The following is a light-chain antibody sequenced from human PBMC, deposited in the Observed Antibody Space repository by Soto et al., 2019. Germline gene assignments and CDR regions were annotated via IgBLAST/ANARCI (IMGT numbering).Light chain of an antibody. CDR3: QQYSSWPQT. CDR2: AAS. V-gene: IGKV3D-15*01. J-gene: IGKJ4*02. Sequence: EIEMTQSPATLSVSAGERATLSCRASQSLINYLAWYQQKPGQPPRLLMYAASTRATGIPGRFSGSGSGTEFSLTISRLEPEDFAVYYCQQYSSWPQTFGGGTKVDIK. CDR1: QSLINY.